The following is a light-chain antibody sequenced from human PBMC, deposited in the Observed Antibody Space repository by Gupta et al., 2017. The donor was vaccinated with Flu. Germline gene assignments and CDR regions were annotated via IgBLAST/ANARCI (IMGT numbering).Light chain of an antibody. Sequence: PSTLSASVGQRVIITCRASQTIGDWLAWHHQIPVLAPRLLIYKASKLQSGVRSRFDANGFATEFTLTIKSLLPDDFATYYCQQFDTYPRTFGPGTRMEIK. J-gene: IGKJ2*01. CDR2: KAS. CDR1: QTIGDW. CDR3: QQFDTYPRT. V-gene: IGKV1-5*03.